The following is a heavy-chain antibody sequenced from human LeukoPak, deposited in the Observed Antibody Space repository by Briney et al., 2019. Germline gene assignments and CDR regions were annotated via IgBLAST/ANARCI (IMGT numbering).Heavy chain of an antibody. J-gene: IGHJ4*02. CDR1: GHTFTGYY. Sequence: ASVKVSCKASGHTFTGYYMHWVRQAPGQGREWMGRINPNSGGTNYAQKFQGRVTMTRDTSISTAYMELSRLRSDDTAVYYCARDRRAFSIVGAPWHWGQGTLVTVSS. CDR3: ARDRRAFSIVGAPWH. V-gene: IGHV1-2*06. D-gene: IGHD1-26*01. CDR2: INPNSGGT.